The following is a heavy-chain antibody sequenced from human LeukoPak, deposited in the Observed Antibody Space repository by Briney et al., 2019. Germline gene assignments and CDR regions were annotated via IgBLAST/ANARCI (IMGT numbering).Heavy chain of an antibody. V-gene: IGHV4-4*07. D-gene: IGHD6-6*01. CDR2: VYTSGSP. CDR3: ARVGGPVPAALEDAFDL. CDR1: GGSISSYY. Sequence: SETLSLTCTVSGGSISSYYWSWIRQSAGGGLEFIGRVYTSGSPDYNPSLKSRVAMSADTSKNQFSLKLRSVTAADTALYFCARVGGPVPAALEDAFDLWGQGILVTVSS. J-gene: IGHJ3*01.